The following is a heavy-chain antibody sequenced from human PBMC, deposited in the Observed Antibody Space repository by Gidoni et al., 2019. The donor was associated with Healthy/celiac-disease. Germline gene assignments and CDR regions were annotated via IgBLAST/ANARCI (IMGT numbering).Heavy chain of an antibody. J-gene: IGHJ3*02. CDR3: ARDLTSGEDAFDI. CDR1: GYSISSGYY. D-gene: IGHD4-17*01. V-gene: IGHV4-38-2*02. CDR2: IYHSGST. Sequence: QVQLQESGPGLVKPSETLSLPCTVSGYSISSGYYWGWIRQPPGKGLEWIGSIYHSGSTYYNPSLKSRVTISVDTSKNQFSLKLSSVTAADTAVYYCARDLTSGEDAFDIWGQGTMVTVSS.